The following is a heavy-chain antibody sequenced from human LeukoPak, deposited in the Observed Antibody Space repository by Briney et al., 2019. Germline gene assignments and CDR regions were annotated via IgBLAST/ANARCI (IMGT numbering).Heavy chain of an antibody. V-gene: IGHV4-31*03. CDR3: AREVEYYDSSGYSNYVDY. J-gene: IGHJ4*02. D-gene: IGHD3-22*01. CDR1: GGSISSGGYF. Sequence: PSETLSLTCTVSGGSISSGGYFWSWIRQYPGKGLEWIGYISYSGSTYYNPILKSRVTISVDTSKNQFSLKLRSVTAADTAVYYCAREVEYYDSSGYSNYVDYWGQGTLVTVSS. CDR2: ISYSGST.